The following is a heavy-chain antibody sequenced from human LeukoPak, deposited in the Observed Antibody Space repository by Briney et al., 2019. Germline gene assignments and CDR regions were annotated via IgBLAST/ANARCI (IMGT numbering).Heavy chain of an antibody. CDR3: ARVNTLRYFDWLPPPTFFDY. Sequence: PSETLSLTCTVSGGSISSSSYYWGWIRQPPGKGLEWIGSIYYSGSTYYNPSLKSRVTISVDTSKNQFSLKLSSVTAADTAVYYCARVNTLRYFDWLPPPTFFDYWGQGTLVTVSS. D-gene: IGHD3-9*01. CDR2: IYYSGST. J-gene: IGHJ4*02. V-gene: IGHV4-39*07. CDR1: GGSISSSSYY.